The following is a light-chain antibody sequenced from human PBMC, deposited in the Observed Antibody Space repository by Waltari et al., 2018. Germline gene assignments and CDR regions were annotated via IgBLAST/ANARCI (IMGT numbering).Light chain of an antibody. CDR1: QSVSRF. CDR3: QKYDRLPAT. V-gene: IGKV3-20*01. Sequence: EIVLTHSPGTLSLSPGDRGTLSCRASQSVSRFLAWYQQIPGQPPRLLIYGASTRATGIPDRFSGSGSGTDFSLTISRLEPEDFAVYYCQKYDRLPATFGQGTKVEIK. CDR2: GAS. J-gene: IGKJ1*01.